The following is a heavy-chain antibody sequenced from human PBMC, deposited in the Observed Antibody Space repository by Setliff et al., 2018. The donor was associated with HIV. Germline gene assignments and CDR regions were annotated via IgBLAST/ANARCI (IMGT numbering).Heavy chain of an antibody. V-gene: IGHV4-4*02. J-gene: IGHJ4*02. Sequence: PSETLSLTCAVSGGSISSTNWWSWVRQPPGKGLEWIGEIYHSGSTNYNPSLKSRVIMSVDKSKNHFSLKLSSVAAADTAVYYCARFRQWLGLDYWGQGTLVTVSS. CDR3: ARFRQWLGLDY. CDR1: GGSISSTNW. CDR2: IYHSGST. D-gene: IGHD6-19*01.